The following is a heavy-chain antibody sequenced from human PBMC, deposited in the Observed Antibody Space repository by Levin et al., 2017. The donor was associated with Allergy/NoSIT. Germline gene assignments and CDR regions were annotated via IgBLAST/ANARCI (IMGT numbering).Heavy chain of an antibody. D-gene: IGHD3-10*01. CDR1: GGSISSYY. CDR3: ARDHGSGPFFQH. V-gene: IGHV4-59*01. J-gene: IGHJ1*01. Sequence: SETLSLTCTVSGGSISSYYWSWIRQPPGKGLEWIGYIYYSGSTNYNPSLKSRVTISVDTSKNQFSLKLSSVTAADTAVYYCARDHGSGPFFQHWGQGTLVTVSS. CDR2: IYYSGST.